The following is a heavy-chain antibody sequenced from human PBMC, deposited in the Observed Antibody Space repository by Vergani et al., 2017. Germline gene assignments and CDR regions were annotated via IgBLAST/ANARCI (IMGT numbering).Heavy chain of an antibody. J-gene: IGHJ4*02. V-gene: IGHV3-30-3*01. Sequence: QVQLVESGGGVVQPGRSLILSCAASGFTFSSYAIHWVRQAPGKELEWVAVISYDGSNKYYADSVKGRFTISRDNSKNTLYLQMNSLRAEDTAVYYCARGASGVYVSSFDYWGQGTLVTVSS. D-gene: IGHD5/OR15-5a*01. CDR2: ISYDGSNK. CDR3: ARGASGVYVSSFDY. CDR1: GFTFSSYA.